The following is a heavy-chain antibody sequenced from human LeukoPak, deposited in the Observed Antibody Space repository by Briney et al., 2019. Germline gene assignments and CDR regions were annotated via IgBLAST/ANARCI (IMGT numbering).Heavy chain of an antibody. CDR1: GFTFSHYW. V-gene: IGHV3-7*01. CDR3: ARRSTVIAGYYYMGV. Sequence: GGSLRLSCAASGFTFSHYWMAWVRQSPGKGLEWPANIRPDGGDTAYVDSVKGRFTIDRDNARNSVYLQMNSLRVEETAVYYCARRSTVIAGYYYMGVWGKGTSVTVSS. J-gene: IGHJ6*03. CDR2: IRPDGGDT. D-gene: IGHD4-11*01.